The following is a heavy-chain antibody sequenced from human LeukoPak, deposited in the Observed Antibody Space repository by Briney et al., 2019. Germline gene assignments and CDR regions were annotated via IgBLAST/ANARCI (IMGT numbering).Heavy chain of an antibody. D-gene: IGHD5-24*01. J-gene: IGHJ4*02. Sequence: KPSETLSLTCTVSGGSISSYYWSWIRQPPGKGLEWIGYIYYSGNTNYNPSLKSRLTISVDTSKNQFSPKLSSVTAADTAMYYCARESRRDGYKFDYWGQGTLVTVSS. CDR1: GGSISSYY. V-gene: IGHV4-59*01. CDR2: IYYSGNT. CDR3: ARESRRDGYKFDY.